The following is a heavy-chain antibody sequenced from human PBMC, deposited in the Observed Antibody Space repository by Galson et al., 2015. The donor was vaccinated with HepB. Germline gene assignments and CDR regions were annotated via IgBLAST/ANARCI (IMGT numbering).Heavy chain of an antibody. CDR2: ISSSSSYI. D-gene: IGHD2-15*01. CDR1: GFTFSSYS. Sequence: SLRLSCAASGFTFSSYSMNWVRQAPGKGLEWVSSISSSSSYIYYADSVKGRFTISRDNAKNSLYLQMNSLRAEDTAVYYCARVLGAGESCGALDMWGQGTMVTVSS. J-gene: IGHJ3*02. V-gene: IGHV3-21*01. CDR3: ARVLGAGESCGALDM.